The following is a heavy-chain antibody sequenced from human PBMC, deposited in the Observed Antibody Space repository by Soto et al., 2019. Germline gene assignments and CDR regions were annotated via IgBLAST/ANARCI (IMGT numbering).Heavy chain of an antibody. CDR3: ARDRYSGGWMEYYYYYGVDL. D-gene: IGHD6-19*01. Sequence: QVQLVESGGGVVQPGRSLRLSCAASGFTFCSYGVHWVRQAPGKGLEWVAVISYDGSNNHYSDSLQGRFTISRDNSKTRLYLQMSSQRAEDTDVCNWARDRYSGGWMEYYYYYGVDLCGQGTKVTVS. CDR1: GFTFCSYG. CDR2: ISYDGSNN. J-gene: IGHJ6*02. V-gene: IGHV3-30-3*01.